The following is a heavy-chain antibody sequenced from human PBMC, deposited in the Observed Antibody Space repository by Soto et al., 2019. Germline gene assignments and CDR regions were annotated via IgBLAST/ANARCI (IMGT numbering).Heavy chain of an antibody. J-gene: IGHJ4*02. CDR2: ISAYNGNT. CDR3: ARYNLGIANIRGLEY. D-gene: IGHD1-1*01. V-gene: IGHV1-18*01. Sequence: QVQLVQSGAEVKKPGVSVKVACKASGYTFTNYGISWVRQAPGQGLEWMGWISAYNGNTNYPQKLQGRVTMTTDTSTTTAYMELRSLRSDDTAVYYCARYNLGIANIRGLEYWGQGTLVTVSS. CDR1: GYTFTNYG.